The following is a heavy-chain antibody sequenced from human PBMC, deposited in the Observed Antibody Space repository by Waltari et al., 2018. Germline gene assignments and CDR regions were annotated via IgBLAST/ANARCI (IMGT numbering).Heavy chain of an antibody. CDR3: AYEELSSV. J-gene: IGHJ4*02. V-gene: IGHV3-23*01. D-gene: IGHD1-7*01. CDR1: GFTFSRYA. Sequence: EVQLLESGGGLVQPGGSLRLSCAAPGFTFSRYAMSWVRPAPGKGLVWVSGVSGSGGSTYDADSVKGRFTIARDNAKNTLYLQMNSLRAEDTAVYYCAYEELSSVWGQGTLVTVSS. CDR2: VSGSGGST.